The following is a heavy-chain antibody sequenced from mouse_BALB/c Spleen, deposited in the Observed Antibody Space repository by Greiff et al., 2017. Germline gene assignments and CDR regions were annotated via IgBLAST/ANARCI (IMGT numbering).Heavy chain of an antibody. CDR1: GYTFTSYT. J-gene: IGHJ3*01. D-gene: IGHD2-4*01. CDR2: INPSSGYT. Sequence: QVQLQQSAAELARPGASVKMSCKASGYTFTSYTMHWVKQRPGQGLEWIGYINPSSGYTEYNQKFKDKTTLTADKSSSTAYMQLSSLTSEDSAVYYCASLITAAYWGQGTLVTVSA. V-gene: IGHV1-4*02. CDR3: ASLITAAY.